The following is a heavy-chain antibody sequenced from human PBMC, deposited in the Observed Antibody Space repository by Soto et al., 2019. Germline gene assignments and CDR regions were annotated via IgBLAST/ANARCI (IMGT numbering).Heavy chain of an antibody. CDR3: VRDLGRYFRSGYMDL. D-gene: IGHD3-9*01. J-gene: IGHJ6*02. CDR2: INEDSTYI. Sequence: EVQLVESGGGLVNPGGSLRLSCTASGFAFNTYSMNWVRQAPGKGLECVSSINEDSTYIYYSDSLRGRITISRDNAKDSLFLQMNSLRPDDTAVYYCVRDLGRYFRSGYMDLWGDGATVTVSS. CDR1: GFAFNTYS. V-gene: IGHV3-21*02.